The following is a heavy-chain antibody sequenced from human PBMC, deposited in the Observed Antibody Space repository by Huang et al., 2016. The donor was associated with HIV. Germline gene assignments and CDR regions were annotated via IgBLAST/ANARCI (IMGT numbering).Heavy chain of an antibody. J-gene: IGHJ4*02. CDR1: GGSISSYY. V-gene: IGHV4-59*01. CDR3: ARDPYGDFTFDY. Sequence: QVQLQESGPGLVKPSETLSLTCTVSGGSISSYYWSWIRQPPGKGLEWIGYIYYSGSTNYNPSLKSRVTISVDTSKNQFSLKRSSVTAADTAVYYCARDPYGDFTFDYWGQGTLVTVSS. D-gene: IGHD4-17*01. CDR2: IYYSGST.